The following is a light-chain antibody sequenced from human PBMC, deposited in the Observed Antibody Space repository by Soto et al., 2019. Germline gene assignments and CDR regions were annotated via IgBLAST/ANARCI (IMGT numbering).Light chain of an antibody. V-gene: IGKV3-20*01. CDR2: GAS. Sequence: EIVLTQSPGTLSFSPGERATLSCRSSRGVTSNYLAWYQQKPGQAPRLLIYGASSRATGIPDRFSGTGSETDFTLTINRLEPEDFAVYYCQQYENSPITFGQGTRLEIK. J-gene: IGKJ5*01. CDR1: RGVTSNY. CDR3: QQYENSPIT.